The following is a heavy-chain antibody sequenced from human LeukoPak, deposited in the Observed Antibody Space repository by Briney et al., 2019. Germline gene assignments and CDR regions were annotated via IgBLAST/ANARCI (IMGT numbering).Heavy chain of an antibody. V-gene: IGHV3-23*01. CDR1: GFTFSSYA. D-gene: IGHD2-15*01. J-gene: IGHJ4*02. CDR3: AKSGLNRFDY. Sequence: PGGSLRLSCAASGFTFSSYAMSWVRQAPGKGLEWVSGISGSGRGGRTYCADSVKGRFTISRDDSKNTLYLQMNSLRAEDAALYYCAKSGLNRFDYWGQGTLVTVSS. CDR2: ISGSGRGGRT.